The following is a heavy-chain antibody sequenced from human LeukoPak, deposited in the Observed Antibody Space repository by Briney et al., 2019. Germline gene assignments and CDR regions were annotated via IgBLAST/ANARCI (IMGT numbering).Heavy chain of an antibody. CDR3: ARHYGSGNNAFDI. CDR1: GGSISSYY. CDR2: IYYSGIS. D-gene: IGHD3-10*01. V-gene: IGHV4-59*08. Sequence: SETLSLTCTVSGGSISSYYWSWIRQPPGKGLEWIGYIYYSGISDYNPSLESRLTMSVDTSKSQFSLKLRSVTAADTAVYYCARHYGSGNNAFDIWGQGTKVTVSS. J-gene: IGHJ3*02.